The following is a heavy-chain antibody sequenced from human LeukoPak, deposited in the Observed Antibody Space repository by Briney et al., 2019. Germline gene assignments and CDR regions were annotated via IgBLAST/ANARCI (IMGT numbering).Heavy chain of an antibody. V-gene: IGHV3-30*01. CDR2: ISYEAINK. Sequence: GGSLRLSCEASGFPFSDYTIHWVRQAPGRGLEWVALISYEAINKDYADSVKGRFTVSRDNFKNMVFLQMNSLRGDDTGIYYCVRELRDAFDAWGQGTVVTVSS. J-gene: IGHJ3*01. CDR1: GFPFSDYT. CDR3: VRELRDAFDA.